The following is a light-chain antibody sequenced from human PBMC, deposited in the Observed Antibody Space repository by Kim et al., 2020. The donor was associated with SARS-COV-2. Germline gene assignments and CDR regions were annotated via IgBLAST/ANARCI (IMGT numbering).Light chain of an antibody. CDR1: QSIGNF. CDR2: AAS. CDR3: QQSYSLLT. Sequence: DIQMTQSPASLSASVGDRVTINCRASQSIGNFLNWYQHKSGKAPKVLIFAASMLQNGVPSRFSGSGSETEFTLTISSLQPEDFATYYCQQSYSLLTFGGGTKVDIK. J-gene: IGKJ4*01. V-gene: IGKV1-39*01.